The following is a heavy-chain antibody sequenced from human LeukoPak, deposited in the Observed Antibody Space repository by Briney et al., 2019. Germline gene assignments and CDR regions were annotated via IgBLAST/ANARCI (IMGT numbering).Heavy chain of an antibody. CDR1: GFTFSSYA. J-gene: IGHJ4*02. Sequence: GGSLRLSCAASGFTFSSYAMHWVRQAPGKGLEWVAVISYDGSNKYYADFVKGRFTISRDNSKNTLYLQMNSLRAEDTAVYYCAKAGHYYDSSGYYSYFDYWGQGTLVTVSS. V-gene: IGHV3-30*04. CDR3: AKAGHYYDSSGYYSYFDY. CDR2: ISYDGSNK. D-gene: IGHD3-22*01.